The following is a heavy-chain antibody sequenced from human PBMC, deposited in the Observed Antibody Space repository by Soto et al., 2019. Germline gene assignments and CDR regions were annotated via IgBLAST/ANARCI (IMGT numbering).Heavy chain of an antibody. V-gene: IGHV3-11*01. CDR1: GFTFSDYY. CDR2: ISSSGSTI. Sequence: PGGSLRLSCAASGFTFSDYYMSWIRQAPGKGLEWVSYISSSGSTIYYADSVKGRFTISRDNAKNSLYLQMNSLRAEDTAVYYCAREGMVTMVRGVIYYYYGMDVWGQGTTVTVSS. CDR3: AREGMVTMVRGVIYYYYGMDV. D-gene: IGHD3-10*01. J-gene: IGHJ6*02.